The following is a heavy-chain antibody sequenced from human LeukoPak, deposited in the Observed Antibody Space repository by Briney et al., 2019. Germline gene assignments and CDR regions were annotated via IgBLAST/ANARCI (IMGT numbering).Heavy chain of an antibody. V-gene: IGHV4-39*01. CDR1: GGSISSSSYY. J-gene: IGHJ4*02. D-gene: IGHD3-16*02. CDR2: IYYSGST. Sequence: SETLSLTCTVSGGSISSSSYYWGWIRQPPGKGLEWIGSIYYSGSTYYNPSLKSRVTISVDTSKNQFSLKLSSVTAADTAVYYGARRTHYDYVWGSYRYASVFDYWGQGTLVTVSS. CDR3: ARRTHYDYVWGSYRYASVFDY.